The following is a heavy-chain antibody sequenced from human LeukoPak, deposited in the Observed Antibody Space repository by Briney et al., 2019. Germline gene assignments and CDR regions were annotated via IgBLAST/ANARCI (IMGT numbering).Heavy chain of an antibody. D-gene: IGHD3-22*01. V-gene: IGHV4-31*03. CDR2: IYYSGST. Sequence: PSETLSLTCTVSGGSISSGGYYWSWIRQHPGKGLEWIVYIYYSGSTYYNPSLKSRVTISVDTSKNQFSLKLSSVTAADTAVYYCARVTYYDSSGYPYMDVWGQGTTVTVSS. CDR3: ARVTYYDSSGYPYMDV. J-gene: IGHJ6*02. CDR1: GGSISSGGYY.